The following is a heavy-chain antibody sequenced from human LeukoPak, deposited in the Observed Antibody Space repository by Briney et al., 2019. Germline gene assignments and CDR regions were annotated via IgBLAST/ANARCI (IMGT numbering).Heavy chain of an antibody. CDR2: ITGTGGTT. J-gene: IGHJ4*02. CDR3: AKDGGVMGWLLDH. D-gene: IGHD3-16*01. V-gene: IGHV3-23*01. CDR1: GFTFNNYA. Sequence: WGSLRLSCAASGFTFNNYAMSWVRQAPGTGLEWVSAITGTGGTTYYADSVKGRFTISRDNSESTLYLQMNSLRAEDTAIYYCAKDGGVMGWLLDHWGKGILVTVFS.